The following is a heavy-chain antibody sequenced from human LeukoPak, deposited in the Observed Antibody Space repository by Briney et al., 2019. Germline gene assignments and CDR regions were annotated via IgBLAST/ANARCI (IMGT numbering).Heavy chain of an antibody. CDR2: IYSGGST. CDR1: GFTFTTYA. J-gene: IGHJ3*02. V-gene: IGHV3-66*01. CDR3: ARASLDWNYSAFDI. Sequence: GSLRLSCAASGFTFTTYAMSWVRQAPGKGLEWVSVIYSGGSTYYADSVKGRFTISRDNSKNTLYLQMNSLRAEDTAVYYCARASLDWNYSAFDIWGQGTMVTVSS. D-gene: IGHD1-7*01.